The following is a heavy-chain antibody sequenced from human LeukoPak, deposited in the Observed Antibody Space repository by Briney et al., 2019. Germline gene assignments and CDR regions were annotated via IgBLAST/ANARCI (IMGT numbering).Heavy chain of an antibody. J-gene: IGHJ1*01. D-gene: IGHD6-19*01. V-gene: IGHV4-59*02. Sequence: ETPSLTCSVSGGSVGSNYWSWVRQPPGKGLEWIGYIPYSGDTKYNPSLKSRLSMSVDTSKNQCSLMLTSVTAADTAVYYCARGSGWYPHSGQGELLSVSS. CDR3: ARGSGWYPH. CDR2: IPYSGDT. CDR1: GGSVGSNY.